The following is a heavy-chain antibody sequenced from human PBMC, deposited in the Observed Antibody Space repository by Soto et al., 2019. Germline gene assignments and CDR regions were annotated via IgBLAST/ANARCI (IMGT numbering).Heavy chain of an antibody. V-gene: IGHV3-33*08. Sequence: QVQLVESGGGVVQPGGSLRLSCAASGFTFSYYGFHWVRQAPGKGLEWVAVKQTGGNENYYVAAVKGGVTVYRDDSRNMVYLEMSGLRAEDRAEYFCARDADTAGHYSHFDLWGRGALVAVS. D-gene: IGHD3-22*01. CDR3: ARDADTAGHYSHFDL. CDR1: GFTFSYYG. CDR2: KQTGGNEN. J-gene: IGHJ4*02.